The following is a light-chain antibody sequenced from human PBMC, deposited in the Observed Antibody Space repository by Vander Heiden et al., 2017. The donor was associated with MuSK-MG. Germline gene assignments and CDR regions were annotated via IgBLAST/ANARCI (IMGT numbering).Light chain of an antibody. V-gene: IGKV3-15*01. CDR2: GAS. CDR1: QGVSSN. J-gene: IGKJ4*01. CDR3: QQYNNWRALT. Sequence: EIVMTQSAATVAVSPGDRVTRSCRASQGVSSNLAWYQQKPGQAPRLIIYGASTRATGIPARFSGSGSGTEFTLTISSLPSEDFAVYYCQQYNNWRALTFGGGTKVEIK.